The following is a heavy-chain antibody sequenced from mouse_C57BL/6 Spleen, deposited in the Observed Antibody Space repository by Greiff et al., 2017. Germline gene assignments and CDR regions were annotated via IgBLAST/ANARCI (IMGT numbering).Heavy chain of an antibody. V-gene: IGHV1-52*01. CDR1: GYTFTSYW. Sequence: QVQLQQPGAELVRPGSSVKLSCKASGYTFTSYWMHWVKQRPIQGLEWIGNIDPSDSETHYNQKFKDKATLTVDKSSSTAYMQLSSLTSEDSAVYYWARWGGKEPYWYFDVWGTGTTVTVSS. D-gene: IGHD1-3*01. J-gene: IGHJ1*03. CDR3: ARWGGKEPYWYFDV. CDR2: IDPSDSET.